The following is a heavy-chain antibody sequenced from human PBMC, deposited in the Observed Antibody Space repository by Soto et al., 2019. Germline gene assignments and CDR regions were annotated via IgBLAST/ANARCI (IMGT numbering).Heavy chain of an antibody. V-gene: IGHV3-48*02. J-gene: IGHJ1*01. CDR2: ISSSSTTI. D-gene: IGHD3-22*01. CDR3: ARVSGYYDSSGYYSEYFQH. Sequence: GGSLRLSCAASGFTFSSYSMSWVRQAPGKGLEWVSYISSSSTTIYYADSVKGRFTISRDNAKNSLSLQMNSLRDEDTAVYYCARVSGYYDSSGYYSEYFQHWGQGTLVTVSS. CDR1: GFTFSSYS.